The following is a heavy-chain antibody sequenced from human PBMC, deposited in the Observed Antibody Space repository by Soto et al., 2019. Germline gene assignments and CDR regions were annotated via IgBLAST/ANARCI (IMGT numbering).Heavy chain of an antibody. D-gene: IGHD1-7*01. V-gene: IGHV3-21*01. CDR1: GLTFSSYS. CDR3: MDSPKGTCFMRD. J-gene: IGHJ4*02. Sequence: EVQLVESGGGLVKPGGSLRLSCAASGLTFSSYSMNWVRQAPGKGLEWVSSISSGDSYIYYADSARGRLTISRDNAENSLYLQINSLRVQDPAVYYCMDSPKGTCFMRDWGQGALVNLSS. CDR2: ISSGDSYI.